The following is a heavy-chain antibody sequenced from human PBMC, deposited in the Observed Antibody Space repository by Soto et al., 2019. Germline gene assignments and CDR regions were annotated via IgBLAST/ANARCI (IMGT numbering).Heavy chain of an antibody. Sequence: ASVKVSCKASGYTFTSYDLNWVRQATGQGLEWMGWVNPNTGHTGSAQKFQGRVTMTRNTSISTAYMELNSLRAEDTAVYYCAKVGRGVAAARSDYWGQGTLVTVSS. J-gene: IGHJ4*02. CDR1: GYTFTSYD. D-gene: IGHD2-15*01. CDR2: VNPNTGHT. V-gene: IGHV1-8*01. CDR3: AKVGRGVAAARSDY.